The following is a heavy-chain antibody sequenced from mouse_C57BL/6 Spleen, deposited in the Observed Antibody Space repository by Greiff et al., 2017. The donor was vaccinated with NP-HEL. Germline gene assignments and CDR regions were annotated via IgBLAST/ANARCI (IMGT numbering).Heavy chain of an antibody. CDR1: GYTFTDYY. CDR3: ARYHYDAMDY. CDR2: INPNNGGT. J-gene: IGHJ4*01. D-gene: IGHD1-1*02. Sequence: EVQLQQSGPELVKPGASVKISCKASGYTFTDYYMNWVKQSHGKSLEWIGDINPNNGGTSYNQKFKGKATLTVDKSSSTAYMELRSLTSEDSAVYYCARYHYDAMDYWGQGTSVTVSS. V-gene: IGHV1-26*01.